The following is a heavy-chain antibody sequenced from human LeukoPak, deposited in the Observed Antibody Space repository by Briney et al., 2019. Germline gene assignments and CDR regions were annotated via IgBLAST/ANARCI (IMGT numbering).Heavy chain of an antibody. CDR3: AHDSSGNFDY. CDR2: IYYSGST. Sequence: SETLSLTCTVSGGSISSGGYYWSWIRQHPGKGLEWIGYIYYSGSTYYNPSLKSRVTISVDTSKNQFSLKLSSVTAADTAVYYCAHDSSGNFDYWGQGTLVTVSS. V-gene: IGHV4-31*03. D-gene: IGHD3-22*01. CDR1: GGSISSGGYY. J-gene: IGHJ4*02.